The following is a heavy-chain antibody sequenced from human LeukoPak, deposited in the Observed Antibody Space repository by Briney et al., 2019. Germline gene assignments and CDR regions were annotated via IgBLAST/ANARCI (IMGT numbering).Heavy chain of an antibody. V-gene: IGHV4-59*01. CDR1: GGSINVYY. D-gene: IGHD6-6*01. CDR3: ARGGSRSYTSSTLDY. CDR2: ISYSGST. Sequence: SETLSLTCSVSGGSINVYYWNWIRQSPGKGLEWIGSISYSGSTNYNPSLKSRVTISMDASKNRFSLKVSSVIPADTAMYYCARGGSRSYTSSTLDYWGQGTLVTVSS. J-gene: IGHJ4*02.